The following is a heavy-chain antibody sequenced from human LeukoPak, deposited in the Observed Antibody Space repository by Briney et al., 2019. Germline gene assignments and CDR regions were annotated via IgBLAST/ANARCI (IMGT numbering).Heavy chain of an antibody. CDR2: IKHSGST. Sequence: SSETLSLTCAVYGGSFSGYYWSWIRQPPGKGLEWIGEIKHSGSTNYNPSLKSRVTISVDTSKNQFSLKLSSVTAADTAVYYCARRYDFWSGQFDYWGQGTLVTVSS. V-gene: IGHV4-34*01. CDR3: ARRYDFWSGQFDY. J-gene: IGHJ4*02. CDR1: GGSFSGYY. D-gene: IGHD3-3*01.